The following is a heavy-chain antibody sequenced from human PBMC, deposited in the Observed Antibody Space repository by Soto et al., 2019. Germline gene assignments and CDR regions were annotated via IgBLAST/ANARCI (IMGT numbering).Heavy chain of an antibody. Sequence: GGSLRLSCAASGFTVSSNYMSWVRQAPGKGLEWVSVIYSGGSTYYADSVKGRFTISRDNSKNTLYLQMNSLRAEDTAVYYCARDSPVDYYDSSGYYPGTDVWGQGTTVTVSS. CDR1: GFTVSSNY. D-gene: IGHD3-22*01. CDR2: IYSGGST. V-gene: IGHV3-53*01. CDR3: ARDSPVDYYDSSGYYPGTDV. J-gene: IGHJ6*02.